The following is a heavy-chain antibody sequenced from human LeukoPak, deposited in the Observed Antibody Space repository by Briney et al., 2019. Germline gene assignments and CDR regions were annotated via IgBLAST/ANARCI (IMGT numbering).Heavy chain of an antibody. CDR1: GGSISGYY. Sequence: PSETLSLTCTVSGGSISGYYWSWIRQPPGKGLEWIGYFYSGSTSYNVSLKSRVTISVDTSKNQVSLKLSSVTAADTAVYYCARSDCTSGVCYSFDFWGQGTLVSVSS. V-gene: IGHV4-59*08. CDR2: FYSGST. J-gene: IGHJ4*02. D-gene: IGHD2-8*01. CDR3: ARSDCTSGVCYSFDF.